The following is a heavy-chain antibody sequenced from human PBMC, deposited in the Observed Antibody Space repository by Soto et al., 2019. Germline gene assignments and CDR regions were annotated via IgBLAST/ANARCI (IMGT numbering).Heavy chain of an antibody. CDR2: IYYSGST. D-gene: IGHD3-22*01. CDR1: GGSISSYY. CDR3: ARGGYYYDSSGYYPYYYGMDV. V-gene: IGHV4-59*01. J-gene: IGHJ6*02. Sequence: QVQLQESGPGLVKPSETLSLTCTVSGGSISSYYWSWIRQPPGKGLEWIGYIYYSGSTNYNPSLKSRVTISVATAKNQFSLKLSSVTAADTAVYYCARGGYYYDSSGYYPYYYGMDVWGQGTTVTVSS.